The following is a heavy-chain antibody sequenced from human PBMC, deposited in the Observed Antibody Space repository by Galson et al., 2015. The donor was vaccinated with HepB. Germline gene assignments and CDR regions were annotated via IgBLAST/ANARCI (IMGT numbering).Heavy chain of an antibody. CDR3: AREGGYIVVVPAAIGDVGAFDI. V-gene: IGHV6-1*01. CDR2: TYYRSKWYN. Sequence: CAISGDSVSSNSAAWNWIRQYPSRGLEWLGRTYYRSKWYNDYAVSVKSRITINPDTSKNQFSLQLNSVTPEDTAVYYCAREGGYIVVVPAAIGDVGAFDIWGQGTMVTVSS. CDR1: GDSVSSNSAA. D-gene: IGHD2-2*01. J-gene: IGHJ3*02.